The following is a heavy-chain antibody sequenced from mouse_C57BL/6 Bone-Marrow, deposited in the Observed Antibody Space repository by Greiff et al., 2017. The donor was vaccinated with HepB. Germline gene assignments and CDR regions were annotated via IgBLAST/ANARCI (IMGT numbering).Heavy chain of an antibody. CDR2: ISSGGSYT. J-gene: IGHJ3*01. V-gene: IGHV5-6*01. CDR1: GFTFSSYG. D-gene: IGHD2-5*01. Sequence: EVKLVESGGDLVKPGGSLKLSCAASGFTFSSYGMSWVRQTPDKRLAWVATISSGGSYTYYPDSVKGRFTISRYNAKNTLYLQLSSLKSKDTAMYYCARHRSNYGCAYWGQGTLVTVSA. CDR3: ARHRSNYGCAY.